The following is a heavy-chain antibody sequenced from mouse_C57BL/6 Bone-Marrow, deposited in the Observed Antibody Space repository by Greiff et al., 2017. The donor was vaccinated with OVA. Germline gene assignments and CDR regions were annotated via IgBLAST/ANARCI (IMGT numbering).Heavy chain of an antibody. J-gene: IGHJ1*03. V-gene: IGHV5-17*01. CDR3: RRKALWYFDV. Sequence: EVKLMESGGGLVKPGGSLKLSCAASGFTFSDYGMHWVRQAPERGLEWVAYISSGSSTIYYADTVKGRFTISRDNAKNTLFLQMTSLRSEETAKYYCRRKALWYFDVWGTGTTVTVSS. CDR1: GFTFSDYG. CDR2: ISSGSSTI.